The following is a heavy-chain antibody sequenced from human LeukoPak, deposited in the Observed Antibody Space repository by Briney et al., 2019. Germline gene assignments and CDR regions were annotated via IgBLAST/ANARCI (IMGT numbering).Heavy chain of an antibody. CDR3: ARADSSGYYHPIN. Sequence: GGSLRLSCAASGFIVSSNYMTWVRQAPGKGLEWVSVIYSGGSTYYADSVRGRFTISRDNAKNSLYLQMNSLRAEDTAVYYCARADSSGYYHPINWGQGTLVTVSS. V-gene: IGHV3-66*01. CDR2: IYSGGST. J-gene: IGHJ4*02. CDR1: GFIVSSNY. D-gene: IGHD3-22*01.